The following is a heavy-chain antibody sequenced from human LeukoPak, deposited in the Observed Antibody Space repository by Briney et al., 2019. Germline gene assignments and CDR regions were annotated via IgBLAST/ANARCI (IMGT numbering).Heavy chain of an antibody. CDR1: GFRVSNYA. J-gene: IGHJ4*02. Sequence: GGSLRLSCAASGFRVSNYAMSWVRLAPGKGLEWVSGVRGSEDNTYYADSVKGRFTVSRDTSRNTLYLQMDSLRAEDTAVYYCAKDGYCTTVTCYGWLDYWGLGTLVTVSS. D-gene: IGHD2-8*01. CDR2: VRGSEDNT. V-gene: IGHV3-23*01. CDR3: AKDGYCTTVTCYGWLDY.